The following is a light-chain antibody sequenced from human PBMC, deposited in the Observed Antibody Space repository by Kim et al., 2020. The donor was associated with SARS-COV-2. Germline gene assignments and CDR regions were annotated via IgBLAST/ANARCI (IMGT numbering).Light chain of an antibody. CDR2: AAS. CDR1: QTISRN. J-gene: IGKJ1*01. Sequence: ASVGDRVNITCRASQTISRNLNWYQQKPGRAPKFLIYAASNLQSGVPSRFSGSGSGTDFTLTISSLQPEDFATYYCQQSHSTPPTFGQGTKVDIK. V-gene: IGKV1-39*01. CDR3: QQSHSTPPT.